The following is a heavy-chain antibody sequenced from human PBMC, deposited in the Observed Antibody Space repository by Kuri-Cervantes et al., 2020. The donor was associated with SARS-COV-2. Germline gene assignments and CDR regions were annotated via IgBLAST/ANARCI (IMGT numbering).Heavy chain of an antibody. CDR1: GFTFSGSA. J-gene: IGHJ4*02. D-gene: IGHD1-20*01. CDR3: AKDRGVISITGYFDY. Sequence: GGSLRLSCAASGFTFSGSAMHWVRQASGKGLEWVGRIRSKANSYATAYAASVKGRFTISRDDSKNTAYLQMNSLRAEDTAVYYCAKDRGVISITGYFDYWGQGTLVTVSS. V-gene: IGHV3-73*01. CDR2: IRSKANSYAT.